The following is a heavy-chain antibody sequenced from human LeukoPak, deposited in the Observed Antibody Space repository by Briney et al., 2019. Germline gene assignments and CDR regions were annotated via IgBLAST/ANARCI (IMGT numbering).Heavy chain of an antibody. D-gene: IGHD3-22*01. Sequence: ASVKVSCKASGGTFSSYAISWVRQAPGQGLEWMGVIFPIFGIANYAQKFQGRVTITADKSTSTAYMELSSLRSEDTAVYYCAGDDYYDSSGYYYLGAFDIWGQGTMVTVSS. CDR2: IFPIFGIA. J-gene: IGHJ3*02. CDR1: GGTFSSYA. V-gene: IGHV1-69*17. CDR3: AGDDYYDSSGYYYLGAFDI.